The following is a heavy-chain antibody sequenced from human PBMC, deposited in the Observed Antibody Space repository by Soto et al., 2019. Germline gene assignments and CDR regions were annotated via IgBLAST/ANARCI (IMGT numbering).Heavy chain of an antibody. CDR3: ARVGVLVPAARAVFDY. J-gene: IGHJ4*02. CDR1: GGSISSGGYY. D-gene: IGHD2-2*01. V-gene: IGHV4-31*03. Sequence: QVQLQESGPGLVKPSQTLSLTCTVSGGSISSGGYYWSWIRQHPGKGLGGIGYIYYSGSTYYNPSLKSRVTISVDTSKNQFSLKLSSVTAADTAVYYCARVGVLVPAARAVFDYWGQGTLVTVSS. CDR2: IYYSGST.